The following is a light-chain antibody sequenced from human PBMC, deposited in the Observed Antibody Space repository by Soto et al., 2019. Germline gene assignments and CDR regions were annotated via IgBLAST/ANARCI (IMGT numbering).Light chain of an antibody. Sequence: QLVLTQSPSASASLGASVKLTCTLSSGHINYAIAWHQQQSEKGPRYLMKLNSDGSHSKGDGIPDRFSGSSSGAERYLTISSLQSEDAADYYCQTWGSGIVVFGGGTKVTVL. V-gene: IGLV4-69*01. CDR1: SGHINYA. J-gene: IGLJ2*01. CDR3: QTWGSGIVV. CDR2: LNSDGSH.